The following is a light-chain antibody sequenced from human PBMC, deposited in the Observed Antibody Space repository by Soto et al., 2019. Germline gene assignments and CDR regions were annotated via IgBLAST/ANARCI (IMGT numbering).Light chain of an antibody. CDR2: GTS. V-gene: IGKV3-15*01. Sequence: EIVMTQSPATLSVSPGERATLSCRASQSVSSNLAWYQQKPGQAPRLLSYGTSTRATGIPARFSGSGSGTEFTLIISSLQSEDFAVYYCQQYNNWPNTFGQGTKLEIK. CDR3: QQYNNWPNT. CDR1: QSVSSN. J-gene: IGKJ2*01.